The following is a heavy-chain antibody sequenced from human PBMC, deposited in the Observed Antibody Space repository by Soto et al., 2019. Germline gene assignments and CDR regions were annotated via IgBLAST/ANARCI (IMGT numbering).Heavy chain of an antibody. CDR1: GGSISSSNYY. Sequence: SETLSLTCSVSGGSISSSNYYWGWIRQPPGKGLELIGSIYYSGSTFYNPSLKSRVTISVDTSKNQFSLKLTSVTATDTAVYYCASLSYDFWSDHGDYSGQGTLVTVSS. D-gene: IGHD3-3*01. J-gene: IGHJ4*02. CDR2: IYYSGST. V-gene: IGHV4-39*01. CDR3: ASLSYDFWSDHGDY.